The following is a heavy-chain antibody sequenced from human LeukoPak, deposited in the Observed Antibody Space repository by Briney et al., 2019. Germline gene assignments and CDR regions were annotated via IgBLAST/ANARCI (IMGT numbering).Heavy chain of an antibody. V-gene: IGHV3-30-3*01. CDR2: ISYDGSNK. CDR3: AGGGIDY. CDR1: GFTFSSYA. D-gene: IGHD2-15*01. J-gene: IGHJ4*02. Sequence: PGGSLRLSCAASGFTFSSYAMHWVRQAPGKGLEWVAVISYDGSNKYYADSVKGRFTISRDNSKNTLYLQMNSLRAEDTAVYYCAGGGIDYWGQGTLVTVSS.